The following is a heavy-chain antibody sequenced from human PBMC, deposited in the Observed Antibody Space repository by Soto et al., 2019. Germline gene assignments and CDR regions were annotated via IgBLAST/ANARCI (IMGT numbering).Heavy chain of an antibody. D-gene: IGHD5-12*01. Sequence: GGSLRLSCAASGFRFSSFWMNWLRQAPGKGLEWVANIKQDGSEKKYVDSVKGRFTISRDSAKNSLYLQMNSLRVEDTAVYYCARDGGYSGHDFFAFRGPGALVTDS. CDR1: GFRFSSFW. CDR2: IKQDGSEK. J-gene: IGHJ4*02. V-gene: IGHV3-7*01. CDR3: ARDGGYSGHDFFAF.